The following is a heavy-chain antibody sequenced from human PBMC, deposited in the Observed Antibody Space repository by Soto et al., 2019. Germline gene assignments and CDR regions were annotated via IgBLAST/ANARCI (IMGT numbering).Heavy chain of an antibody. J-gene: IGHJ6*02. V-gene: IGHV5-51*01. CDR1: GYSFTRYC. D-gene: IGHD6-13*01. CDR3: ARHHGSPGSYFGLDV. CDR2: IYHGDSDT. Sequence: VESLSTSCKGSGYSFTRYCINWVLQMPGKGLEWMGIIYHGDSDTRYSPSFQGQVTISADKSIDTAYLQWRSLKASDTSVYYCARHHGSPGSYFGLDVWGQGTTVTVSS.